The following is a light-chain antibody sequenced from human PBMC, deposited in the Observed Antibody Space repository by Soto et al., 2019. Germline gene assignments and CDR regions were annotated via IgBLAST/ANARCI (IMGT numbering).Light chain of an antibody. V-gene: IGLV2-14*01. Sequence: QSALTQPASASGSPGQSITISCTVSSSDIGAYNYVSWFQQYPGKAPKLIISEVSNRPSGVSNRFSGSKSGTAASLTISGLQTEDEADYFCFSFTTDWTHVFGTGTKVTVL. J-gene: IGLJ1*01. CDR3: FSFTTDWTHV. CDR1: SSDIGAYNY. CDR2: EVS.